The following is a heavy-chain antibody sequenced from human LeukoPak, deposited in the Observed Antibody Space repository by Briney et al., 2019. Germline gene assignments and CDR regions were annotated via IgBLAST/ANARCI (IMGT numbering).Heavy chain of an antibody. CDR1: GYTFTSYG. Sequence: ASVTVSCKASGYTFTSYGITWVRQAPGQGLQWMGWISAYNGDTHYAQMLQDRVTLTTDTSTSAAYMELRSLGSDDTAVYYCARVGLGYCNSASCYGDGFDIWGQGTMVTVSS. D-gene: IGHD2-2*01. CDR2: ISAYNGDT. V-gene: IGHV1-18*01. CDR3: ARVGLGYCNSASCYGDGFDI. J-gene: IGHJ3*02.